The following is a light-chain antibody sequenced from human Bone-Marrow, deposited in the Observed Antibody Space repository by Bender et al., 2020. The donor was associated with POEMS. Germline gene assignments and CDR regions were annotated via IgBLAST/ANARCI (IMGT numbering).Light chain of an antibody. CDR2: DVS. J-gene: IGLJ2*01. CDR3: CSFAGSLVV. CDR1: SSVVGDFNH. V-gene: IGLV2-14*01. Sequence: QSALTQPPSVSASPGQSIIISCTGDSSVVGDFNHVSWYQQHPGKAPKLMIYDVSYRPSGVSNRFSGSKSGNTASLTISGLRADDEADYYCCSFAGSLVVFGGGTKLTVL.